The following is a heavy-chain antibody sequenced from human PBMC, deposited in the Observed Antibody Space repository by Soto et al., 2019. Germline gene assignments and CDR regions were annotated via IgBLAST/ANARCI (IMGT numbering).Heavy chain of an antibody. CDR1: GFTFSSYS. CDR2: ISNSGGAT. V-gene: IGHV3-23*01. CDR3: AKDSRRFDY. Sequence: GGSLRLSCAASGFTFSSYSMSWVRQAPGKGLEWVSVISNSGGATYYADSVKGRFTISRDNSKSTLFLQMNSLRAEDTAVYYCAKDSRRFDYWGQGTLVTVSS. J-gene: IGHJ4*02. D-gene: IGHD2-2*01.